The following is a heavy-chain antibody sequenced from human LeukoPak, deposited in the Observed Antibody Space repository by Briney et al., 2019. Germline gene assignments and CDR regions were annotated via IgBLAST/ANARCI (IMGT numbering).Heavy chain of an antibody. Sequence: SGGSLRLSCAASGFTFSSYGMHWVRQAPGKGLEWVAVIWYDGSNKYYADSVKGRFTISRDNSKNTLYLQMNSLRAEDTAVYYCARWGLYYYYGMDVWGQGTTVTVSS. J-gene: IGHJ6*02. D-gene: IGHD2-21*01. CDR1: GFTFSSYG. V-gene: IGHV3-33*01. CDR2: IWYDGSNK. CDR3: ARWGLYYYYGMDV.